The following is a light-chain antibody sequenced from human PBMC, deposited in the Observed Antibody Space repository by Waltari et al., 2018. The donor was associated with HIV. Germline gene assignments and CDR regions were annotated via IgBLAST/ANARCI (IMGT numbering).Light chain of an antibody. J-gene: IGKJ2*01. V-gene: IGKV3-11*01. CDR1: QTVGVY. CDR3: QQRYNWRT. Sequence: EIVLTQSPATLSLSPGERATLSCRASQTVGVYVAWYQQKPVQAPRLLIYDASNRATGIPARFSGSGSGTEFSRTISSLEPEDFAVYYCQQRYNWRTFGQGTKLEIK. CDR2: DAS.